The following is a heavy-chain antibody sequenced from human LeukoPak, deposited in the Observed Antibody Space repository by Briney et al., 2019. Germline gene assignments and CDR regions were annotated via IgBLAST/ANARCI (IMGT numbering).Heavy chain of an antibody. CDR2: ISYSGRT. V-gene: IGHV4-39*01. CDR1: GGSISSKSYH. J-gene: IGHJ4*02. D-gene: IGHD3-16*01. CDR3: ARHVESLGAGFPFDC. Sequence: SETLSLTCTVSGGSISSKSYHWGWIRQPPGKGLECIGTISYSGRTYYNPSLKSRVTIPRDTSRNQFSLRLTSVTAADTALYYCARHVESLGAGFPFDCWGQGTLVTVSS.